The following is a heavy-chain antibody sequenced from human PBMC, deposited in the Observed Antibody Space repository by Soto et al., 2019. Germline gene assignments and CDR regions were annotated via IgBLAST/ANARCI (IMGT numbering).Heavy chain of an antibody. J-gene: IGHJ4*02. Sequence: ASVKVSCKVSGYTLTELSMHWVRQAPGKELEWMGGFDPEDGETIYAQKFQGRVTMTEDTSTDTAYMELSSLRSEDTAVYYCATKNDYGDSGFFDFWGQGTLVTVSS. CDR1: GYTLTELS. CDR2: FDPEDGET. D-gene: IGHD4-17*01. CDR3: ATKNDYGDSGFFDF. V-gene: IGHV1-24*01.